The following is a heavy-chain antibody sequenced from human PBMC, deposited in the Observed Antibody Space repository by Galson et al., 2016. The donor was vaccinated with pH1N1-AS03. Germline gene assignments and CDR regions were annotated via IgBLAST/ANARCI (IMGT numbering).Heavy chain of an antibody. CDR3: AKGRGYNAAQWVFDC. J-gene: IGHJ4*02. CDR2: VVTNGDT. CDR1: GFTVSSNY. Sequence: LRLSCAASGFTVSSNYMSWVRQAPGKGLEWVSGVVTNGDTYFADSVKGPLSISRDDSKNTMYLQMDSLGVEDTAIYYCAKGRGYNAAQWVFDCWGQGSPV. V-gene: IGHV3-53*01. D-gene: IGHD5-24*01.